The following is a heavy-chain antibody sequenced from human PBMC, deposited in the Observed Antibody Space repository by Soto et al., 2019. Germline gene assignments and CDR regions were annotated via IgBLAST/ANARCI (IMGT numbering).Heavy chain of an antibody. Sequence: GGSLRLSCAASGFIFSGNWMSWVRQAPGKGLEWVANIKQDGTEKYYVDSVKGRFTISRDNAKNSLYLQMNSLRAEDTALYYCVGDGMDVWGQGTTVTVSS. CDR1: GFIFSGNW. CDR2: IKQDGTEK. CDR3: VGDGMDV. J-gene: IGHJ6*02. V-gene: IGHV3-7*04.